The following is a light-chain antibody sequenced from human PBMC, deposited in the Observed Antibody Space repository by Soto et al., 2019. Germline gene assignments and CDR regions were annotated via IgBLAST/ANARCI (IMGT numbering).Light chain of an antibody. J-gene: IGLJ3*02. CDR3: IAYATSSTWV. V-gene: IGLV2-14*03. Sequence: QSVLTQPASVSGSPGQSITISCTGTSSDVGVFNYVSWYQQHPGRVPKLLIYEFTHRPSGVSDRFSESKSGNTASLTISRVRPDDESTYFCIAYATSSTWVCGGGTKLTVI. CDR2: EFT. CDR1: SSDVGVFNY.